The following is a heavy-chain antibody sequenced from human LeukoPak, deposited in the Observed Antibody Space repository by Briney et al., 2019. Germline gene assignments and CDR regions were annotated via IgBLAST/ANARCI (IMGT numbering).Heavy chain of an antibody. CDR3: ARGGYCSSTSCYNSSGWFNWFDP. CDR2: IYYSGST. J-gene: IGHJ5*02. Sequence: SETLSLTCTVSGGSISSYYWSWIRQPPGKGLEWIGYIYYSGSTNYSPSLESRVTISVDTSKNQCSLKLSSVTAADTAVYYCARGGYCSSTSCYNSSGWFNWFDPWGQGTLVTVSS. V-gene: IGHV4-59*01. D-gene: IGHD2-2*01. CDR1: GGSISSYY.